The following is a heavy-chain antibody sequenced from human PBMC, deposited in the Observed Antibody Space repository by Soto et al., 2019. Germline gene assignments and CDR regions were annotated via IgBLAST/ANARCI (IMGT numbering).Heavy chain of an antibody. CDR3: ARSDGRY. Sequence: SETLSLTCAVSGGSISSYYWSWIRQPPGKGLEWIGYIYHSGSTNYNPSLKSRVTISVDTSKNQFSLKLSSVTAADTAVYYCARSDGRYWGQGTLVTVSS. V-gene: IGHV4-59*01. CDR1: GGSISSYY. J-gene: IGHJ4*02. CDR2: IYHSGST.